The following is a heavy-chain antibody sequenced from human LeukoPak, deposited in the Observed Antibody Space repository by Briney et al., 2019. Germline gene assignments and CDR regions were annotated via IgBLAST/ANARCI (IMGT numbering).Heavy chain of an antibody. CDR3: ARDRCSSTNCYTGYYYGTDV. CDR2: IYYSGSP. CDR1: GVSVTSDSYY. Sequence: PSETLSLTCTVSGVSVTSDSYYWSWIRQPPGQGLEWIGFIYYSGSPTYNPSLKSRVTISMDTSKNQFSLKLNSVTAADTAVYHCARDRCSSTNCYTGYYYGTDVWGQGTTVTVSS. D-gene: IGHD2-2*02. V-gene: IGHV4-61*01. J-gene: IGHJ6*02.